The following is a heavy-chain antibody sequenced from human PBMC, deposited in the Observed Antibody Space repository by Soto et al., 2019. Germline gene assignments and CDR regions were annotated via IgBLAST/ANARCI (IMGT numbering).Heavy chain of an antibody. J-gene: IGHJ4*02. V-gene: IGHV1-2*02. CDR1: GYTFTGYY. CDR2: INPNSGGT. Sequence: ASVKVSCKASGYTFTGYYMHWVRQAPGQGLEWMGWINPNSGGTNYAQKFQGRVTVTRDTSISTAYMELSGLRSDDTAVYYCVRVEYSYGGFVDYWGQGTLVT. D-gene: IGHD5-18*01. CDR3: VRVEYSYGGFVDY.